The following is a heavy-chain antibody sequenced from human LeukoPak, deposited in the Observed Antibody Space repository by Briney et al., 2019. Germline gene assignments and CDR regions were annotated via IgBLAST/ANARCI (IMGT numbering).Heavy chain of an antibody. CDR3: ARGGVVVVAAVDY. Sequence: SETLSLTCTVSGYSISSGYYWGWIRQPPGKGLEWIGSIYHSGSTYYNPSLKSRVTISVDTSKNQFSLKLSSVTAADTAVYYCARGGVVVVAAVDYWGQGTLVTVSS. J-gene: IGHJ4*02. D-gene: IGHD2-15*01. CDR1: GYSISSGYY. V-gene: IGHV4-38-2*02. CDR2: IYHSGST.